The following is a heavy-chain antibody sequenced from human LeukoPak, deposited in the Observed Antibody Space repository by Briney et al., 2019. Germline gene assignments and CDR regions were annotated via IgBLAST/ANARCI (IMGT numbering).Heavy chain of an antibody. Sequence: GESLKISCKGSGYTFTTYWVAWVRQMPGKGLEWMGVIHPHDSDIRYSPSFQGQVTISADWSISTAFLQWSSLKASDTALYFCARSDNWNYAMNVWGQGTTVTVSS. J-gene: IGHJ6*02. CDR3: ARSDNWNYAMNV. CDR2: IHPHDSDI. CDR1: GYTFTTYW. D-gene: IGHD1-20*01. V-gene: IGHV5-51*01.